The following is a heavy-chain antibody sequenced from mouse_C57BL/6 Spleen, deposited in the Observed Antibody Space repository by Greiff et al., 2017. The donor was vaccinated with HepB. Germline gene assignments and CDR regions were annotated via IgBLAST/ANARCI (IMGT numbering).Heavy chain of an antibody. J-gene: IGHJ3*01. Sequence: EVQRVESGPGMVKPSQSLSLTCTVTGYSITSGYDWHWIRHFPGNKLEWMGYISYSGSTNYNPSLKSRISITHDTSKNHFFLKLNSVTTEDTATYYCARYLGSNYYGSSYGFAYWGQGTLVTVSA. D-gene: IGHD1-1*01. V-gene: IGHV3-1*01. CDR2: ISYSGST. CDR1: GYSITSGYD. CDR3: ARYLGSNYYGSSYGFAY.